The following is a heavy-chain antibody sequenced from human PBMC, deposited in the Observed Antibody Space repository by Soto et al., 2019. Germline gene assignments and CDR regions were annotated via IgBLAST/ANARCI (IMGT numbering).Heavy chain of an antibody. V-gene: IGHV1-2*04. Sequence: GASVKVSCKASGYTFTGYYMHWVRQAPGQGLEWMGWINPNSGGTNYAQKFQGWVTMTRDTSISTAYMELSRLRSDDTAVYYCARALGGGEYQLPYYYYYGMDVWGQGTTVTVSS. CDR3: ARALGGGEYQLPYYYYYGMDV. CDR2: INPNSGGT. D-gene: IGHD2-2*01. J-gene: IGHJ6*02. CDR1: GYTFTGYY.